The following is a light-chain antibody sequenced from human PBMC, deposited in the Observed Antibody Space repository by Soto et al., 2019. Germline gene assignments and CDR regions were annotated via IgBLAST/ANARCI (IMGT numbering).Light chain of an antibody. V-gene: IGKV1-13*02. J-gene: IGKJ2*01. CDR3: QLLDTYPPMYI. Sequence: IQLTQSPLSLSASVGDRVTITCRASEGISSALAWYQQKPGSPPKLLIYDASTLESGVPSRFSGSGSGTDFALTISSLQPEDLAHYYCQLLDTYPPMYIFGQGTTLEIK. CDR1: EGISSA. CDR2: DAS.